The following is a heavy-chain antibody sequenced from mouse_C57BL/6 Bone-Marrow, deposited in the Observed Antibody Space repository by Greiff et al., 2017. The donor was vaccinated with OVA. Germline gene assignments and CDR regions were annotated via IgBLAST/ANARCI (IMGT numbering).Heavy chain of an antibody. CDR3: ARAGSITTVVATEGFDY. J-gene: IGHJ2*01. V-gene: IGHV1-19*01. CDR1: GYTFTDYY. D-gene: IGHD1-1*01. CDR2: INPYNGGT. Sequence: VQLQQSGPVLVKPGASVKMSCKASGYTFTDYYMNWVKQSHGKSLEWIGVINPYNGGTSYNQKFKGKATLTVDKSSSTAYMELNSLTSEDSAVYYCARAGSITTVVATEGFDYWGQGTTLTVSS.